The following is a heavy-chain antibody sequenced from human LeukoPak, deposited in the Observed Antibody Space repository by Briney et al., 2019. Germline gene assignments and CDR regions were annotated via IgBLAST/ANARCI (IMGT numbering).Heavy chain of an antibody. CDR3: AKDHEKEGTIDY. J-gene: IGHJ4*02. CDR1: GGSISSHY. V-gene: IGHV3-23*01. CDR2: ISGSGGST. Sequence: ETLSLTCTVSGGSISSHYWSWIRQPPGKGLEWVSAISGSGGSTYYADSVKGRFTISRDNSKNTLYLQMNSLRAEDTAVYYCAKDHEKEGTIDYWGQGTLVTVSS.